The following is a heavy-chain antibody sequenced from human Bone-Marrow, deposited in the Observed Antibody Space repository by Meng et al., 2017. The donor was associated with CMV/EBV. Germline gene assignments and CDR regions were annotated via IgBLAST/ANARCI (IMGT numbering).Heavy chain of an antibody. CDR2: ISGSGGST. Sequence: GALRLSCAASGFTFSSYAMSWVRQAPGKGLEWVSAISGSGGSTYYADSVKGRFTISRDNSKNTLYLQMNSLRAEDTAVYYCAKDLTGGDWFDPWGQGTLVTVSS. CDR3: AKDLTGGDWFDP. J-gene: IGHJ5*02. D-gene: IGHD1-14*01. V-gene: IGHV3-23*01. CDR1: GFTFSSYA.